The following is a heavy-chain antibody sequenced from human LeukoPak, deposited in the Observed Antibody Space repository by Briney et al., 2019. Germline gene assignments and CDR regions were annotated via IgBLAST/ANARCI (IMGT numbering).Heavy chain of an antibody. V-gene: IGHV3-23*01. J-gene: IGHJ4*02. CDR2: ITNGGSST. D-gene: IGHD3-3*01. CDR3: AKAGGDLWSGYSST. CDR1: GFTFSTYA. Sequence: GGSLRLSCAASGFTFSTYAMGWVRQAPGKGLEWVSTITNGGSSTYYADSVKGRFTISRDNSKNALYLQMNSLRTEDTAVYYCAKAGGDLWSGYSSTWGQGTLVAVSS.